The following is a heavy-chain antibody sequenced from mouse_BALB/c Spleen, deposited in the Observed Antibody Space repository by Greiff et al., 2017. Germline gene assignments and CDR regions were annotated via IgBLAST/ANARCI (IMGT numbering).Heavy chain of an antibody. CDR3: ARRNSSRYFDY. V-gene: IGHV7-3*02. CDR2: IRNKANGYTT. CDR1: GFTFTDYY. D-gene: IGHD1-1*01. Sequence: EVKLVESGGGLVQPGGSLRLSCATSGFTFTDYYMSWVRQPPGKALEWLGFIRNKANGYTTEYSASVKGRFTISRDNSQSILYLQMNTLRAEDSATYYCARRNSSRYFDYWGQGTTLTVSS. J-gene: IGHJ2*01.